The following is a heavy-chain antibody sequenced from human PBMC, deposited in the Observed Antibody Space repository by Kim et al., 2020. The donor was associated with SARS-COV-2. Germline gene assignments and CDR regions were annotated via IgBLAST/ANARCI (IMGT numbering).Heavy chain of an antibody. CDR3: AKENPNLARVSAIDY. CDR1: GFSFSSSS. D-gene: IGHD3-10*01. J-gene: IGHJ4*01. Sequence: GGSLRLSCAASGFSFSSSSMTWVRQAPGKGPEWVAAISDSGGNTYYADSVKGRFTVSRDNSKNTLYLQLNSLKAEDTAVYYCAKENPNLARVSAIDYWG. CDR2: ISDSGGNT. V-gene: IGHV3-23*01.